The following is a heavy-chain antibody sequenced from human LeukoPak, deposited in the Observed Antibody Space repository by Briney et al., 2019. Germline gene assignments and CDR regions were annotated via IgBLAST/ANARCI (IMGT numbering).Heavy chain of an antibody. V-gene: IGHV3-15*01. CDR2: IKSKTDGGTI. CDR3: TTDCGRSGWYMGYLQH. Sequence: GGSLRLSCAASRFTFSNVWMTWVRQAPGKGLEWVGRIKSKTDGGTIDYAAPVKGRFTISRDDSKNTLYLQMNSLETEDTAVYYCTTDCGRSGWYMGYLQHWGQGTLVTVSS. CDR1: RFTFSNVW. J-gene: IGHJ1*01. D-gene: IGHD6-19*01.